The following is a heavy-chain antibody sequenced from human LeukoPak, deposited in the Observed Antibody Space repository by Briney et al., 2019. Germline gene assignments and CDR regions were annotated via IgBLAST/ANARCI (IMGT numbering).Heavy chain of an antibody. CDR3: ARDPIQYYDSSGYYYEKGEFDY. J-gene: IGHJ4*02. D-gene: IGHD3-22*01. CDR1: VGSISRYY. V-gene: IGHV4-59*12. Sequence: PSETLCLTRAVSVGSISRYYWSWIREPPGKGLEWIGHLYYSGSIKYNPYPKSRVTISVDKSKNQFSLKLSSVTAADTAVYYCARDPIQYYDSSGYYYEKGEFDYWGQGTLVTVSS. CDR2: LYYSGSI.